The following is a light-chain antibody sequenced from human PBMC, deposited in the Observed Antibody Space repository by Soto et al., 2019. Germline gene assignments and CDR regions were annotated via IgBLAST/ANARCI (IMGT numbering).Light chain of an antibody. V-gene: IGLV1-40*01. CDR3: QSYDSSLSGCYV. CDR2: GNS. CDR1: SSNIGAGYD. Sequence: QSALTPPPSVSGAPGQRGTISCTGSSSNIGAGYDVHWYQQLPGTAPKLLIYGNSNRPSGVPDRFSGSKSGTSASLAITGLQAEDEADYYCQSYDSSLSGCYVFGTGTKVTVL. J-gene: IGLJ1*01.